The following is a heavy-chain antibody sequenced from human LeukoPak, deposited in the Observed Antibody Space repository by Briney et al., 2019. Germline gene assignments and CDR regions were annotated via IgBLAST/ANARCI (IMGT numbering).Heavy chain of an antibody. CDR1: GYSFSTSW. CDR2: IYPGDSDT. Sequence: GESLKISCKGSGYSFSTSWIGWVRQMPGKGLEWMGIIYPGDSDTRYSPSFQGQVTVSADKSTSTAYLQWSSLKASDTAMYYCARRGIAVADDYWGQGTLVTVSS. J-gene: IGHJ4*02. CDR3: ARRGIAVADDY. D-gene: IGHD6-19*01. V-gene: IGHV5-51*01.